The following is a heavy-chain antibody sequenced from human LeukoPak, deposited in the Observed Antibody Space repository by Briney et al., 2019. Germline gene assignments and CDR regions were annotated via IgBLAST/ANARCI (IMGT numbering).Heavy chain of an antibody. CDR3: AKERSHRYIAAAAFDY. CDR2: ISWDGGST. D-gene: IGHD6-13*01. V-gene: IGHV3-43*01. J-gene: IGHJ4*02. CDR1: GFTFDDYT. Sequence: GGSLRLSCAASGFTFDDYTMHWVRQAPGKGLEWVSLISWDGGSTYYADSVKGRFTISRDNSKNSLYLQMNSLRTEDTALYYCAKERSHRYIAAAAFDYWGQGTLVTVSS.